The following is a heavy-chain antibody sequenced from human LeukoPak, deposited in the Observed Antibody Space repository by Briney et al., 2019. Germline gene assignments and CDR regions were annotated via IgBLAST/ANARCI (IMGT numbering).Heavy chain of an antibody. D-gene: IGHD3-3*01. CDR2: ISGSGGST. Sequence: PGGSLRLSCAASGFTFSSYAMSWVRQAPGKGLEWVSAISGSGGSTYYADSVKGRFTISRDNSKNTLYPQMNSLRAEDTAVYYCAKGITIFGVVIDYWGQGTLVTVSS. CDR3: AKGITIFGVVIDY. J-gene: IGHJ4*02. V-gene: IGHV3-23*01. CDR1: GFTFSSYA.